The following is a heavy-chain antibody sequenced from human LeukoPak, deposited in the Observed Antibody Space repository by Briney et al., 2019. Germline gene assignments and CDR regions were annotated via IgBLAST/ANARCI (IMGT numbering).Heavy chain of an antibody. D-gene: IGHD6-13*01. CDR1: GFTFSNYV. CDR3: ARDSGGSSGWYYFDY. Sequence: GGSLRLSCAASGFTFSNYVMSWVRQAPGKGLEWVSSISGSGGSTYYADSVKGRFTISRDNAKNSLYLQMNSLRDEDTAVYYCARDSGGSSGWYYFDYWGQGTLVTVSS. CDR2: ISGSGGST. V-gene: IGHV3-23*01. J-gene: IGHJ4*02.